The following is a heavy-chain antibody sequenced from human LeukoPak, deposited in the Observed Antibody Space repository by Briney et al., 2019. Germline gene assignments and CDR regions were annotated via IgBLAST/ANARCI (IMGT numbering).Heavy chain of an antibody. CDR1: GFTFNSYW. J-gene: IGHJ4*02. D-gene: IGHD2-2*01. CDR2: INGDGSAT. Sequence: GGSLRLSCAASGFTFNSYWMHWVRQAPGKGLVWVSRINGDGSATSYADSVKGRFTISRDNAKNTLYLQMNSLRAEDTAVYYCARTFSTSWTEVDYWGQGTPVTVSS. CDR3: ARTFSTSWTEVDY. V-gene: IGHV3-74*01.